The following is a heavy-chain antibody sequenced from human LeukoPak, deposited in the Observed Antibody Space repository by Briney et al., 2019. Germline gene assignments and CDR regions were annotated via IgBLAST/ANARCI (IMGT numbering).Heavy chain of an antibody. J-gene: IGHJ4*02. D-gene: IGHD2-21*01. CDR3: VSWAGGNSDVASFDY. V-gene: IGHV1/OR15-1*04. CDR1: GYTFTDYY. CDR2: ITDKSGAT. Sequence: ASVKVSCKASGYTFTDYYIHWVRQAPAQELAWMGWITDKSGATKFAQKFQGRVTLTRDTSIRTVYMELNNLISDDTATYYSVSWAGGNSDVASFDYWGQGTLVTVSS.